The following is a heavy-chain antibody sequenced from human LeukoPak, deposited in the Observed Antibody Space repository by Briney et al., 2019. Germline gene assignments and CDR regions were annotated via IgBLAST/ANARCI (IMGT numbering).Heavy chain of an antibody. J-gene: IGHJ5*02. CDR1: GYSISSYYH. Sequence: SETLSLTCAVSGYSISSYYHWGWIRQPPGKGLEWIGSICHSGSTYYNPSLRSRVTISVDTSKNLFSLKLSSVTASDTAVYYCARQANCGGDCYSFDPWGQGTLVTVSS. D-gene: IGHD2-21*01. CDR2: ICHSGST. V-gene: IGHV4-38-2*01. CDR3: ARQANCGGDCYSFDP.